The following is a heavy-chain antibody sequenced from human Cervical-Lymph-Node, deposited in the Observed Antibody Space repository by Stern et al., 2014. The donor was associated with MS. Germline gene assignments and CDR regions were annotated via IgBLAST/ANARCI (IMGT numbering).Heavy chain of an antibody. J-gene: IGHJ4*02. Sequence: VQLEESGPEVKKPGASVRVPCKASGYTFTMFGLSWVRQAPGQGLEWMGWISPYTSNTNFAEKFQGRVTLTTDTSTDTAYMELRNLKSDDTAVYYCARVDYYESSGFFMYWGQGTLVTVSS. CDR2: ISPYTSNT. D-gene: IGHD3-22*01. CDR3: ARVDYYESSGFFMY. V-gene: IGHV1-18*01. CDR1: GYTFTMFG.